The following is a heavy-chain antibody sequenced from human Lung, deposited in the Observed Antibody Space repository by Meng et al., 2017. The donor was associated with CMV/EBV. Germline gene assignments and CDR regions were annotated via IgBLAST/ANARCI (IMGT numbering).Heavy chain of an antibody. Sequence: GEXXKISCAASGFTVSSNYMSWVRQAPGKGLEWVSVIYSGGSTYYADSVKGRFTISRDNSKNTLYLQMNSLRAEDTAVYYCARDQGRGYSYGQAYYYGMDVWGQGTTVTVSS. V-gene: IGHV3-66*02. CDR1: GFTVSSNY. CDR3: ARDQGRGYSYGQAYYYGMDV. D-gene: IGHD5-18*01. CDR2: IYSGGST. J-gene: IGHJ6*02.